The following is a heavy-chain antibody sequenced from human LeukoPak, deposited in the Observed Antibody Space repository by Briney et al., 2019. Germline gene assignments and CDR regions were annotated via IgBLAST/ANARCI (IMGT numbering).Heavy chain of an antibody. CDR3: ARVEDDYYGMDV. D-gene: IGHD5-24*01. CDR2: IYYSGST. Sequence: SETLSLTCTVSGGSVSSYYWSWIRQPPGKGLEWIGYIYYSGSTNYNPSLKSRVTISVDTSKNQFSLKLSSVTAADTAVYYCARVEDDYYGMDVWGQGTTVTVSS. V-gene: IGHV4-59*02. J-gene: IGHJ6*02. CDR1: GGSVSSYY.